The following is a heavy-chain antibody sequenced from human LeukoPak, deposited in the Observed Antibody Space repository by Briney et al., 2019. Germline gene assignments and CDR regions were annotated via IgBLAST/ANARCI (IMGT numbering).Heavy chain of an antibody. CDR3: ARVYYDFWSGYEYDAFDI. J-gene: IGHJ3*02. CDR2: ISAYYGNT. Sequence: GASVKVSCKASGYTFTSYGISWVRQAPGQGLEWMGWISAYYGNTNYAQKLQGRVTMTTDTSTSTAYMELRSLRSDDTAVYYCARVYYDFWSGYEYDAFDIWGQGTMVTVSS. CDR1: GYTFTSYG. V-gene: IGHV1-18*01. D-gene: IGHD3-3*01.